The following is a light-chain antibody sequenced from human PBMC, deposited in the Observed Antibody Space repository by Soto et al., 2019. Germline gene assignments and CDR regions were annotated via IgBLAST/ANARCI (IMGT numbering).Light chain of an antibody. CDR3: QQYDNLPT. CDR1: QDISNY. CDR2: VAS. V-gene: IGKV1-33*01. J-gene: IGKJ4*01. Sequence: DIQMTQSPSSLSASVGDRVTITCQASQDISNYLNWYQQKPGKAPKLLIYVASNLETGVPSRFSGSGSGTDFAFPISSLQPEDIATYYCQQYDNLPTFGGGTKVEIK.